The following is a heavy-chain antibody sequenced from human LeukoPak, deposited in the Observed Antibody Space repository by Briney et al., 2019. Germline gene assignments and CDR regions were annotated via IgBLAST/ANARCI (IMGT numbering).Heavy chain of an antibody. J-gene: IGHJ5*02. CDR1: GYTFTGYY. Sequence: ASVKVSCKASGYTFTGYYMHWVRQAPGQGLEWVGWINPNSGFTRYAQRFQGSVTMTRDTSTSTAYMELRSLRSDDTAVYYCARGFFRYYGSGSYYNLFGMFDPWGQGTLVTVSS. D-gene: IGHD3-10*01. V-gene: IGHV1-2*02. CDR3: ARGFFRYYGSGSYYNLFGMFDP. CDR2: INPNSGFT.